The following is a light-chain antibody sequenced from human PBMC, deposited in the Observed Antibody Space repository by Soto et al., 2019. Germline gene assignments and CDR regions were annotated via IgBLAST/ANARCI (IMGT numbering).Light chain of an antibody. J-gene: IGKJ4*01. CDR2: AAS. CDR1: QGIRND. CDR3: VLYYNYPLT. V-gene: IGKV1-6*01. Sequence: NQMTQSPSSLSASIEDRVTITCRASQGIRNDLGWYQQKPGKAPKLLIYAASSLQSGVPSRFSGSGSGTDFTLTISSLQPEDFATYWSVLYYNYPLTFGGGTNVDI.